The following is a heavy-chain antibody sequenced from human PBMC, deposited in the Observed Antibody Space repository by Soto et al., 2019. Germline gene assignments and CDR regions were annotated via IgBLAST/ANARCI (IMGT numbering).Heavy chain of an antibody. V-gene: IGHV4-34*01. CDR1: GGSFSGYY. CDR3: ARGYYDYVWGSYRYPILLLNYGMDV. J-gene: IGHJ6*02. Sequence: SETLSLTCAVYGGSFSGYYWSWIRQPPGKGLEWIGEINHSGSTNYNPSLKSRVTISVDTSKNQFSLKLSSVTAADTAVYYCARGYYDYVWGSYRYPILLLNYGMDVWDQGTTVTVSS. D-gene: IGHD3-16*02. CDR2: INHSGST.